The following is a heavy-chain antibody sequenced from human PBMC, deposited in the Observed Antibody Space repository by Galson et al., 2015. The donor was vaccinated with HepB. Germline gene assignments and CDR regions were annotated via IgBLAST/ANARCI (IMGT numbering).Heavy chain of an antibody. CDR1: GFTFNIHS. CDR3: ARVKVHPYYYHYYMDV. J-gene: IGHJ6*03. CDR2: ISSSSSYI. Sequence: SLRLSCAASGFTFNIHSINWVRQGPGKGLEWVSSISSSSSYISYADSVKGRFTISRDNANNSLYLQMNSLRAEDTAVYYCARVKVHPYYYHYYMDVWGKGTTVTVSS. V-gene: IGHV3-21*01.